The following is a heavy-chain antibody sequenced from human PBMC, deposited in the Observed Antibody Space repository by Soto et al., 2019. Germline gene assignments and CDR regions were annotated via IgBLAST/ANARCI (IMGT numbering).Heavy chain of an antibody. CDR2: ISAYKGNT. V-gene: IGHV1-18*01. CDR3: ARGPPGLTGYRSHRSVYFQH. CDR1: GYTFTSYG. D-gene: IGHD3-9*01. Sequence: QVQLVQSGAEVKKPGASVKVSCKASGYTFTSYGISWVRQAPGQGLEWMGWISAYKGNTNYAQKLQGRVTMTTDTSTSTAYMELRSLRSDDTAVYYCARGPPGLTGYRSHRSVYFQHWGQGTLVTVSS. J-gene: IGHJ1*01.